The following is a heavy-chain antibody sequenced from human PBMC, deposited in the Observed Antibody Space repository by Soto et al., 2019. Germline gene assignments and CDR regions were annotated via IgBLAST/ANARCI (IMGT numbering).Heavy chain of an antibody. J-gene: IGHJ4*02. D-gene: IGHD1-26*01. V-gene: IGHV4-4*02. CDR3: ARSEATGLDY. CDR1: GGSMSSSNW. CDR2: AHHSGRT. Sequence: QVQLQESGPGLVKPSGTLSLTCTVSGGSMSSSNWWNWVRQSPGKGLEWIGEAHHSGRTNYNPSLKSRVTSSVDKSNSHSSLKLRSVTAADTGVYYCARSEATGLDYWGQGTLVTVSS.